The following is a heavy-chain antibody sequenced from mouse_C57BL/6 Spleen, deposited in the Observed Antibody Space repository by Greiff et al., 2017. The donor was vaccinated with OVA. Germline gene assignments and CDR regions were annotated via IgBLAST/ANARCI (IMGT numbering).Heavy chain of an antibody. V-gene: IGHV1-81*01. CDR1: GYTFTSYG. CDR3: ARNYGGYFDV. J-gene: IGHJ1*03. CDR2: IYPRSGNT. D-gene: IGHD1-1*01. Sequence: VQLQQSGAELVRPGASVKLSCKASGYTFTSYGISWVKQRTGQGLEWIGEIYPRSGNTYYNEKFKGKATLTADKSSSTAYMELRSLTSEDSAVYFCARNYGGYFDVWGTGTTVTVSS.